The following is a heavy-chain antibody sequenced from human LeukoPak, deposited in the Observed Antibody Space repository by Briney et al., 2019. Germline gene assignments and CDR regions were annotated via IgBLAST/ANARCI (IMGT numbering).Heavy chain of an antibody. CDR3: AKDPNGDYVGGFDM. V-gene: IGHV3-23*01. CDR2: ITSGGSDR. J-gene: IGHJ3*02. Sequence: GGSLRLSCAASGFTFNNYAMSWVRQAPGKGLEWVSAITSGGSDRYHADSVKGRFTISRDDSKNTLYLQMNGLRVEDTAVYYCAKDPNGDYVGGFDMRGPGTMVTVSS. D-gene: IGHD4-17*01. CDR1: GFTFNNYA.